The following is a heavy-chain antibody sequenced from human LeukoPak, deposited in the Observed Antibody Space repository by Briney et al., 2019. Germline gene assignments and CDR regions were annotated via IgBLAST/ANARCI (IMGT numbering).Heavy chain of an antibody. V-gene: IGHV1-2*02. CDR3: AREDIRGDSYGAHWGDY. D-gene: IGHD5-18*01. CDR1: GYTFTGYY. Sequence: ASVKVSCKASGYTFTGYYMHWVRQAPGQGLEWMGWINPNSGGTNYAQKFQGRVTMTRDTSISTAYMELSRLRSDDTAVYYCAREDIRGDSYGAHWGDYWGQGTLVTVSS. J-gene: IGHJ4*02. CDR2: INPNSGGT.